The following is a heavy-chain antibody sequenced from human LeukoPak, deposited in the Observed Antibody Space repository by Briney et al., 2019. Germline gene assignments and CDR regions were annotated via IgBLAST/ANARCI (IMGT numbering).Heavy chain of an antibody. V-gene: IGHV1-69*13. CDR1: GGTFSSYA. CDR2: IIPIFGTA. D-gene: IGHD3-3*01. CDR3: ARDFCADFWSGYCSFDY. Sequence: ASVKVSCKASGGTFSSYAISWVRQAPGQGLEWMGGIIPIFGTANYAQKFQGRVTITADESTSTAYMELSSLRSEDTAVYYCARDFCADFWSGYCSFDYWGQGTLVTVSS. J-gene: IGHJ4*02.